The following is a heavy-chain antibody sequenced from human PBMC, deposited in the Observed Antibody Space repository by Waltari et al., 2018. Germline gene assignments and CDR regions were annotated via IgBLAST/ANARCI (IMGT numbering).Heavy chain of an antibody. V-gene: IGHV1-3*01. Sequence: QVQLVQSGAEVKKPGASVKGSCKASGYTFTSYAMHWVRQAPGQRLEWMGWINAGNGNTKYSQKFQGRVTITRDTSASTAYMELSSLRSEDTAVYYCASVAYYYGSGSYYNLDYWGQGTLVTVSS. J-gene: IGHJ4*02. CDR3: ASVAYYYGSGSYYNLDY. CDR1: GYTFTSYA. CDR2: INAGNGNT. D-gene: IGHD3-10*01.